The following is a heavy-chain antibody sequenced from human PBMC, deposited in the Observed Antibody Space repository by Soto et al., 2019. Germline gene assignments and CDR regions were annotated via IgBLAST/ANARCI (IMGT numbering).Heavy chain of an antibody. D-gene: IGHD5-12*01. CDR1: GASVSSAEHY. V-gene: IGHV4-30-4*01. CDR3: ARLSGYDPAGAADK. CDR2: TYYSGGS. J-gene: IGHJ4*02. Sequence: QVQLQESGPGLVKASQTLSLTCTFSGASVSSAEHYWSWIRQPPGKGLEWIGYTYYSGGSYYNASHQRRVSITVDTSQNQFSLKLTSVTAADTAVYYCARLSGYDPAGAADKWGPGILVSVSS.